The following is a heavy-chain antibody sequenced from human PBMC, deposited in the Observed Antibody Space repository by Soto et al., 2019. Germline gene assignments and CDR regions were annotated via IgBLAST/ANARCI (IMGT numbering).Heavy chain of an antibody. J-gene: IGHJ6*02. Sequence: PGGSLRLSCAASEFTFSSYALHWVRQAPGRGLEWVALISFDGKNEYYADSVKGRFTIARDNSRNMVYLEMNGLRPDDTATYFCARPIPRWSYHYGMDVSGPATPVTVSS. CDR3: ARPIPRWSYHYGMDV. CDR2: ISFDGKNE. V-gene: IGHV3-30*04. D-gene: IGHD2-15*01. CDR1: EFTFSSYA.